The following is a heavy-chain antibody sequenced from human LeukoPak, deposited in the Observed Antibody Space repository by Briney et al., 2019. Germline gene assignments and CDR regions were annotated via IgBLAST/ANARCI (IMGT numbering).Heavy chain of an antibody. CDR1: GFTFSSYA. Sequence: PGGSLRLSCAASGFTFSSYAMHWVRQAPGEGLEWVAVISYDRSNKYYADSVKGRFTISRDNSKNTLYLQMNSLRAEDTAVYYCARDIGYDSSGYYSPPTDYWGQGTLVTVSS. CDR2: ISYDRSNK. D-gene: IGHD3-22*01. J-gene: IGHJ4*02. V-gene: IGHV3-30-3*01. CDR3: ARDIGYDSSGYYSPPTDY.